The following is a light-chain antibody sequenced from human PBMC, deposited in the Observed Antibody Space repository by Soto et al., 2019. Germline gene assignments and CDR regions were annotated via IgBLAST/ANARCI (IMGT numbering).Light chain of an antibody. V-gene: IGLV2-14*01. J-gene: IGLJ2*01. CDR1: SSDIGYYNY. CDR2: GVS. Sequence: QSALTQPASVSGSPGQSITISCTGTSSDIGYYNYVSWYQQHPGKAPKLMIYGVSNRPSGVSDRFSGSKSGNTASLTISGLQAEDEADYYCNSYRSSVTPVVFGGGTQLTVL. CDR3: NSYRSSVTPVV.